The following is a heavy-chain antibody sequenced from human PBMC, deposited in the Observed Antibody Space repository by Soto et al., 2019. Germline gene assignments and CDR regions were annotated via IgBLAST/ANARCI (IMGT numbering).Heavy chain of an antibody. D-gene: IGHD2-15*01. Sequence: QVQLVQSGAEVKKPGSSVKVSCKASGGTFSSYAISWVRQAPEQGLEWMGGIIPIFGTANYAQKFQGRVTITADKATSTAYMELSSLRSEDTDVYYCARARGLGYCSGGSCLHFDYWGQGTLVTVSS. CDR3: ARARGLGYCSGGSCLHFDY. J-gene: IGHJ4*02. V-gene: IGHV1-69*06. CDR2: IIPIFGTA. CDR1: GGTFSSYA.